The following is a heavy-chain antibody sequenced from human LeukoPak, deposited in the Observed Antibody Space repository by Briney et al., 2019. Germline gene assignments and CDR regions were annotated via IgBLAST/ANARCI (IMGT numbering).Heavy chain of an antibody. V-gene: IGHV4-4*02. CDR3: ARVVRQQLPHKLDYYYGMDV. CDR2: IYHSGST. J-gene: IGHJ6*04. CDR1: GGSISSSNW. Sequence: PSETLSLTCAVSGGSISSSNWWSCVRQPPGKGLEWIGEIYHSGSTNYNPSLKSRVTISVDKSKNQFSLKLSSVTAADTAVYYCARVVRQQLPHKLDYYYGMDVWGKGTTVTVSS. D-gene: IGHD6-13*01.